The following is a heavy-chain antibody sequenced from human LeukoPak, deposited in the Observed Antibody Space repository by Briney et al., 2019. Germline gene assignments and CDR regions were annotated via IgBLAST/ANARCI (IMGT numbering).Heavy chain of an antibody. CDR2: IRVSGGST. D-gene: IGHD6-19*01. V-gene: IGHV3-23*01. J-gene: IGHJ4*02. Sequence: GGTLRLSCPASGFTFSSYAMSWVRPPPEKGREWVAAIRVSGGSTYYADSVKGRFTISRDNSKNTLYLQMNSLRAEDTAVYYCAKLGGWGGPFDYWGQGTLVTVSS. CDR3: AKLGGWGGPFDY. CDR1: GFTFSSYA.